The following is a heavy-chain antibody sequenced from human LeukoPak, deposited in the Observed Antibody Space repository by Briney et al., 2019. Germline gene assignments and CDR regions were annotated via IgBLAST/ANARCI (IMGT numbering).Heavy chain of an antibody. CDR2: IYHSGST. CDR3: ARHEDYDFLFDY. D-gene: IGHD3-3*01. V-gene: IGHV4-38-2*01. CDR1: GYSISSGYY. Sequence: ASETLSLTCAVSGYSISSGYYCGWIRQPPGQGLEWIGSIYHSGSTYYNPSLKSRVTISVDTSKNQFSLQLSSVTAADTAVYYCARHEDYDFLFDYWGQGTLVTVSS. J-gene: IGHJ4*02.